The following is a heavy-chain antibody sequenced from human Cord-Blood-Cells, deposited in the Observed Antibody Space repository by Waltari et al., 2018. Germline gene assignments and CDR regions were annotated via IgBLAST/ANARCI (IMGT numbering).Heavy chain of an antibody. CDR1: GGSISSYY. CDR2: IYTSGST. Sequence: QVQLQESGPGLVKPSETLSLTCTVPGGSISSYYWSWIRQPAGKGLEWIGRIYTSGSTNYNPSLKSRVTMSVDTSKNQFSLKLSSVTAADTAVYYCARDLQSEQGNWFDPWGQGTLVTVSS. V-gene: IGHV4-4*07. J-gene: IGHJ5*02. CDR3: ARDLQSEQGNWFDP. D-gene: IGHD6-13*01.